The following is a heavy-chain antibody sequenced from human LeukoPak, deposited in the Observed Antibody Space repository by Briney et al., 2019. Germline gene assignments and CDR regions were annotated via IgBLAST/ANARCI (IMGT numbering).Heavy chain of an antibody. D-gene: IGHD2-8*02. V-gene: IGHV3-48*02. J-gene: IGHJ4*02. Sequence: GGSLRLSCTASGFTFSIYSMNWVRQAPGKGLEWVSYISSSSSTIYYADSVKGRFTISRDNAKNSLYLQMNSLRDEDTAVYYCARDLRNIGYCTGGVCSGSFDYWGQGTLVTVSS. CDR3: ARDLRNIGYCTGGVCSGSFDY. CDR2: ISSSSSTI. CDR1: GFTFSIYS.